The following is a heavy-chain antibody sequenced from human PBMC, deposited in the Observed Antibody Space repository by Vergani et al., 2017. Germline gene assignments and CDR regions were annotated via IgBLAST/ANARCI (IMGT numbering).Heavy chain of an antibody. CDR1: GYSISSGYY. CDR2: IYHSGST. D-gene: IGHD1-1*01. CDR3: ARHKINWNAFGY. J-gene: IGHJ4*02. Sequence: QVQLQQWGGGLLKPSETLSLTCAVSGYSISSGYYWGWIRQPPGKGLEWIGSIYHSGSTYYNPSLKSRVTISVDTSKNQFSLKLSSVTAADTAVYYCARHKINWNAFGYWGQGTLVTVSS. V-gene: IGHV4-38-2*01.